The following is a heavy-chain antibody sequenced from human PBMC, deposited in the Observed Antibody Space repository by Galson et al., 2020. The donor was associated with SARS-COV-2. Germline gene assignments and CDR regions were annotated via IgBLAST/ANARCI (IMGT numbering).Heavy chain of an antibody. CDR1: GFTFSSSS. V-gene: IGHV3-21*01. J-gene: IGHJ4*02. Sequence: AGGSLRLSCAASGFTFSSSSMSWVRQAPGKGLEWVSYISSSSSYMNYADSVKGRFTLSRDNAKNSLYLQMNSLRVEDTAVYYCVRDLLEGCGGGSCYSWGQGTLVTVAS. CDR2: ISSSSSYM. CDR3: VRDLLEGCGGGSCYS. D-gene: IGHD2-15*01.